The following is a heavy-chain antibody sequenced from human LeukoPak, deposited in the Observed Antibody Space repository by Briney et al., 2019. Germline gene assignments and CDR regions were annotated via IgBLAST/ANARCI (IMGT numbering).Heavy chain of an antibody. D-gene: IGHD4-17*01. CDR3: ASLTTVTQGYFDS. CDR1: GSSITSYY. V-gene: IGHV4-59*08. J-gene: IGHJ4*02. CDR2: IYYSGST. Sequence: SETLSLTCTVSGSSITSYYWSWIRQPPGKGLEWIGYIYYSGSTNYNPSLKSRLSISVDASKNQFSLKLSSVTATDTAVYYCASLTTVTQGYFDSWGQGTLVTVSS.